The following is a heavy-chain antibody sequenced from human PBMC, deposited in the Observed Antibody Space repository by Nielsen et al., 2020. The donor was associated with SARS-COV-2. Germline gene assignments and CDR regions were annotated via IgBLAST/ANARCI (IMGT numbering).Heavy chain of an antibody. CDR3: ARDSTGHYYDSSGYSVALDY. V-gene: IGHV3-30-3*01. CDR1: GFTFSSYA. J-gene: IGHJ4*02. Sequence: GGSLRLSCAASGFTFSSYAMHWVRQAPGKGLEWVAVISYDGSNKYYADSVKGRFTISRDNSKNTLYLQMNSLRAEDTAVYYCARDSTGHYYDSSGYSVALDYWGQGTLVTVSS. CDR2: ISYDGSNK. D-gene: IGHD3-22*01.